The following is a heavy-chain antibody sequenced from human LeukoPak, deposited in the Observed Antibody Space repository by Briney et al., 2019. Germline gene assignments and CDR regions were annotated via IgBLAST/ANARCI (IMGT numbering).Heavy chain of an antibody. CDR2: IRYDGSNK. J-gene: IGHJ5*02. CDR3: AKVNYYGSGSFRWFDP. Sequence: PGGSLRLSCAASGFTFSSYGMHWVRQAPGKGLEWAAFIRYDGSNKYYADSVKGRFTISRDNSKNTLYLQMNSLRAEDTAVYYCAKVNYYGSGSFRWFDPWGQGTLVTVSS. D-gene: IGHD3-10*01. V-gene: IGHV3-30*02. CDR1: GFTFSSYG.